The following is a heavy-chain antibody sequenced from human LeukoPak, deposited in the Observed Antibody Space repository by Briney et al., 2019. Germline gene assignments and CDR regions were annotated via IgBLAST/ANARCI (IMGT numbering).Heavy chain of an antibody. V-gene: IGHV1-8*03. Sequence: GASVKVSCKASGYTFTSYDINWVRQATGQGLEWMGWMNPNSGNTGYAQKFQGRVTITRNTSISTAYMELSSLRSEDTAVYYCARDGYFDWLPLDYWGQGTLVTVSS. D-gene: IGHD3-9*01. CDR3: ARDGYFDWLPLDY. CDR1: GYTFTSYD. J-gene: IGHJ4*02. CDR2: MNPNSGNT.